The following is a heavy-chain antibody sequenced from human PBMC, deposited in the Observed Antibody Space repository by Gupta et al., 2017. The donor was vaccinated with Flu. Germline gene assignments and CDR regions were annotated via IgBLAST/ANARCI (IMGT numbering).Heavy chain of an antibody. Sequence: EVQLVESGGGVVRLGGSPRLSCAASGSTSDDYGMSWVRQAPGKGLEWVSGINWNGGRTGYADSVKGRFTISRDNAKNSLYLQMNSLRAEDTALYHCARRGGVPYYYGMDVGGQGTTVTVSS. CDR1: GSTSDDYG. V-gene: IGHV3-20*01. CDR2: INWNGGRT. J-gene: IGHJ6*02. D-gene: IGHD3-10*01. CDR3: ARRGGVPYYYGMDV.